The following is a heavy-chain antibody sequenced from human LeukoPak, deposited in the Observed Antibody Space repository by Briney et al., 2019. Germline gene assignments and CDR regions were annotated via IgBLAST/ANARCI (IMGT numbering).Heavy chain of an antibody. J-gene: IGHJ6*03. V-gene: IGHV4-59*01. CDR2: IYYSGST. CDR1: GGSFSGYY. CDR3: ARASGSSWPYYYYYYYMDV. Sequence: PSETLSLTCAVYGGSFSGYYWSWIRQPPGKGLEWIGYIYYSGSTNYNPSLKSRVTISVDTSKNQFSLKLSSVTAADTAVYYCARASGSSWPYYYYYYYMDVWGKGTTVTVSS. D-gene: IGHD6-13*01.